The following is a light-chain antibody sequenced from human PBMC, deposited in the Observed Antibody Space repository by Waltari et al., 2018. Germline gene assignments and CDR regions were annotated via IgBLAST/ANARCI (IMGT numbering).Light chain of an antibody. V-gene: IGKV4-1*01. Sequence: DIVMTQSPDSLAVSLGERATINCKSSQSVLYSSNNKNYLAWYQQKPGQPPKLLIYWASTRESVVPDRFSGSGSETAFTLTISSLQAEDVAVYYCQQYYSTPQLTFGGGTKVEIK. CDR1: QSVLYSSNNKNY. CDR3: QQYYSTPQLT. J-gene: IGKJ4*01. CDR2: WAS.